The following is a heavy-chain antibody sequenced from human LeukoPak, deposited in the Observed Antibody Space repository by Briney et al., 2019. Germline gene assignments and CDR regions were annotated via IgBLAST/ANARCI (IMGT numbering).Heavy chain of an antibody. J-gene: IGHJ4*02. CDR1: GFTFSSYA. V-gene: IGHV3-23*01. D-gene: IGHD5-18*01. Sequence: GGSLRLSCAASGFTFSSYAMSWVRQAAGKGLEFVSAISGSGGSTYYAVSVKGRFTISRDNSKNTLYLQMNSLRAEDTAVYYCAKSGYSYGYYFDYWGQGTLVTVSS. CDR2: ISGSGGST. CDR3: AKSGYSYGYYFDY.